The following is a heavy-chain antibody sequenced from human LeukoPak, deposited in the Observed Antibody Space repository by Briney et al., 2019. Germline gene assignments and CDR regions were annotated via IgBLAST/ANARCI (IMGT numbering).Heavy chain of an antibody. Sequence: PSETLSLTCSVSGGSVSSPTYYWTWIRQPPGKGLEWIGYIYYSGSANYNPSLKSRVTLSVDTSKNQFSLKLSSVTAADTAVYYCARGSIAAAEGSHWFDPWGQGTLVTVSS. CDR1: GGSVSSPTYY. J-gene: IGHJ5*02. CDR2: IYYSGSA. D-gene: IGHD6-13*01. CDR3: ARGSIAAAEGSHWFDP. V-gene: IGHV4-61*01.